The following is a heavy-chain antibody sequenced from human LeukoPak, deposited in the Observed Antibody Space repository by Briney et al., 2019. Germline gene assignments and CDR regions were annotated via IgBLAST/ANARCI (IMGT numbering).Heavy chain of an antibody. CDR1: GGSISSSRYY. Sequence: SETLSLTCTVSGGSISSSRYYWGWIRQPPGKGLEWIGIIYYSGSTYYNPSLKCRVTISVDTSKNQFSLKLSSVTAADTAVYYCARPKYYYDSSVYYYWFDPWGQGTLVTVSS. CDR3: ARPKYYYDSSVYYYWFDP. D-gene: IGHD3-22*01. CDR2: IYYSGST. V-gene: IGHV4-39*01. J-gene: IGHJ5*02.